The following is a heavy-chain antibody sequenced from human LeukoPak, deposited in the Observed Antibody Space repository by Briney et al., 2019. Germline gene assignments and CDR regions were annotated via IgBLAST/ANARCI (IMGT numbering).Heavy chain of an antibody. CDR1: GGSISSYY. V-gene: IGHV4-59*05. CDR3: VRHEQWLIRDF. Sequence: SETLSLTCTVSGGSISSYYWSWIRQPAGKGLEWIGSFYYSEYTHYNPSLKSRVTISVDTSKNQFSLRLSSVTAADTAVYYCVRHEQWLIRDFWGQGTLVTVS. D-gene: IGHD6-19*01. J-gene: IGHJ4*02. CDR2: FYYSEYT.